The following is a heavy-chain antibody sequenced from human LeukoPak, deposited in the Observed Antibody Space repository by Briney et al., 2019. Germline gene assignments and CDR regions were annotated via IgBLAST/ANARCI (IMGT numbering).Heavy chain of an antibody. V-gene: IGHV3-9*01. Sequence: PGRSLRLSCAASGFTFDDYAMHWVRQAPGKGLEWVSGISWNSGSIGYADSVKGRFTISRDNAKNPLYLQMNSLRAEDTALYYCAKDNSSGWYYFDYWGQGTLVTVSS. CDR3: AKDNSSGWYYFDY. CDR2: ISWNSGSI. CDR1: GFTFDDYA. J-gene: IGHJ4*02. D-gene: IGHD6-19*01.